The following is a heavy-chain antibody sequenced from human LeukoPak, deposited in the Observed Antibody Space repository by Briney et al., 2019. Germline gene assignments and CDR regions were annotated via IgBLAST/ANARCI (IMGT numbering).Heavy chain of an antibody. CDR2: INPNSGGT. V-gene: IGHV1-2*02. D-gene: IGHD4-17*01. Sequence: SVKVSCKASGYTFTGYYMHWVRQAPGQGLEWMGWINPNSGGTNYAQKFQGRVTMTRDTSISTAYMELSRLRSDDTAVYYCARDRLYGDYVLYYYYMDVWGKGTTVTVSS. J-gene: IGHJ6*03. CDR3: ARDRLYGDYVLYYYYMDV. CDR1: GYTFTGYY.